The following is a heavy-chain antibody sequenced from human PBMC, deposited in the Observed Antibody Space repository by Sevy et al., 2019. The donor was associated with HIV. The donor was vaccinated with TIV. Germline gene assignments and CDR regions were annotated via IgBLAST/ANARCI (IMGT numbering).Heavy chain of an antibody. CDR2: ISGGGAAT. Sequence: GGSLRLSCSASGFTFIAFGMTWVRQAPGKGLEWVSGISGGGAATAYADSVKGRLTISRDNSKNTLYMQMNSLRAEDTAVYFCAREGVPAAIGLDYWGQGTLVTVSS. D-gene: IGHD2-2*01. V-gene: IGHV3-23*01. CDR1: GFTFIAFG. CDR3: AREGVPAAIGLDY. J-gene: IGHJ4*02.